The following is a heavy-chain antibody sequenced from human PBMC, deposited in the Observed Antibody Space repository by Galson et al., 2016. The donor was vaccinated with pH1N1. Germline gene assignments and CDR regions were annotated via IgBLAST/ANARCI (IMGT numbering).Heavy chain of an antibody. CDR1: GYSFTSYW. V-gene: IGHV5-51*03. J-gene: IGHJ4*02. Sequence: QSGAEVKKPGESLKISCRGSGYSFTSYWIAWVRQKPGKGLEWMGIVYPGDSDTRYSPSFRGLFTFSADKSIGTAYRQGSSRAASDTAIYYCARLRGGITVVREVYFDLWGQGTLVTVSP. D-gene: IGHD3-10*01. CDR3: ARLRGGITVVREVYFDL. CDR2: VYPGDSDT.